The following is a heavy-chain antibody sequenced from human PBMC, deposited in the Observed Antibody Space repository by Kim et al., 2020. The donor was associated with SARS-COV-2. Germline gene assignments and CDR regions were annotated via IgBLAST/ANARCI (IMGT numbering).Heavy chain of an antibody. V-gene: IGHV3-33*01. CDR3: ARDVRVAGGYSYLLDY. J-gene: IGHJ4*01. CDR1: GFTFSSYG. D-gene: IGHD5-18*01. CDR2: IWYDGSNK. Sequence: GGSLRLSCAASGFTFSSYGMHWVRQATGKGLEWVAVIWYDGSNKYYADSVKGRFTISRDNSKNTQYLQINSLRAEDTAVYYCARDVRVAGGYSYLLDYWGHGGLFTVSS.